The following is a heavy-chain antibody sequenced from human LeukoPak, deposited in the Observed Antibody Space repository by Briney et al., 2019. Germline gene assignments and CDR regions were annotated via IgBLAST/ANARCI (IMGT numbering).Heavy chain of an antibody. Sequence: PGGSLRLSCSASGFTFSSYAMHWVRQAPGKGLEYVSAISSNGGSTYYADSVKGRFTISRDNSKNTLYLQMSSLRAEDTAVYYCVKDLASRHCSSTSCYEDSFDYWGQGTLVTVSS. D-gene: IGHD2-2*01. CDR1: GFTFSSYA. CDR2: ISSNGGST. V-gene: IGHV3-64D*06. J-gene: IGHJ4*02. CDR3: VKDLASRHCSSTSCYEDSFDY.